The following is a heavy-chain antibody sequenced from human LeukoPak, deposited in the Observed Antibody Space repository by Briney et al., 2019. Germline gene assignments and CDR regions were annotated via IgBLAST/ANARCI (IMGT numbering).Heavy chain of an antibody. J-gene: IGHJ4*02. Sequence: PGGSLRLSCAASGFTFSSYEMNWVRQAPGKGLXXVSYISSSGSTIYYADSVKGRFTISRDNAKNSLYLQMNSLRAEDTAVYYCARVVITVTTFDYWGQGTLVTVSS. V-gene: IGHV3-48*03. CDR1: GFTFSSYE. D-gene: IGHD4-17*01. CDR3: ARVVITVTTFDY. CDR2: ISSSGSTI.